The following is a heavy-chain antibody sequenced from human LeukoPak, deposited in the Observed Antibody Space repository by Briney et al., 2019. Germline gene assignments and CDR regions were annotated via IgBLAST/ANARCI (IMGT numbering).Heavy chain of an antibody. CDR2: IRYDGSNT. CDR3: AKAPQDYGDYLAEYFQH. Sequence: GGPILLCCAASGFTFSSHSIRGGRQAPGKVVGGVAFIRYDGSNTYYADSVKGRFTISRDNSRNTLYLQMNSLRAEDTAVYYCAKAPQDYGDYLAEYFQHWGQGTLVTVSS. D-gene: IGHD4-17*01. CDR1: GFTFSSHS. V-gene: IGHV3-30*02. J-gene: IGHJ1*01.